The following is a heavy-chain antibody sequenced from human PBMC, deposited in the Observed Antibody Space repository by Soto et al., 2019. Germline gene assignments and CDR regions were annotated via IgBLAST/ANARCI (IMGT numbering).Heavy chain of an antibody. D-gene: IGHD3-3*01. CDR2: IYSSGST. CDR1: GGSISSGGYY. Sequence: SETLSLTCTVSGGSISSGGYYWSWIRQHPGKGLEWLGYIYSSGSTYYNPSLKSRITISVDTSKNQFSLKLSSVTAADTAMYYCATSPGSGYYGNWGQGTLVTVSS. J-gene: IGHJ4*02. CDR3: ATSPGSGYYGN. V-gene: IGHV4-31*03.